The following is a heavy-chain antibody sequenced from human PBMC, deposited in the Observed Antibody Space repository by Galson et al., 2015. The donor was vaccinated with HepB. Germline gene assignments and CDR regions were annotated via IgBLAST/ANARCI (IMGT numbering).Heavy chain of an antibody. J-gene: IGHJ6*02. CDR2: ISSSSSYT. Sequence: SLRLSCAASGFTFSDYYMSWIRQAPGKGLEWVSYISSSSSYTNYADSVKGRFTISRDNAKNSLYLQMNSLRAEDTAVYYCARVRLPYYDIFYGMDVWGQGTTVTVSS. D-gene: IGHD3-9*01. CDR3: ARVRLPYYDIFYGMDV. V-gene: IGHV3-11*06. CDR1: GFTFSDYY.